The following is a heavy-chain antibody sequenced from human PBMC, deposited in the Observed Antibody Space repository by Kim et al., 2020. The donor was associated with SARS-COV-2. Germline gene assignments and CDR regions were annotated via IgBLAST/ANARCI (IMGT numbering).Heavy chain of an antibody. Sequence: GGSLRLSCAASGFTFSSYWMSWVRQAPGKGLEWVANIKQDGSEKYYVDSVKGRFTISRDNAKNSLYLQMNSLRAEDTAVYYCARDPGSGLSSWGVYFDYWGQGTLVTVSS. CDR3: ARDPGSGLSSWGVYFDY. V-gene: IGHV3-7*03. J-gene: IGHJ4*02. CDR2: IKQDGSEK. CDR1: GFTFSSYW. D-gene: IGHD6-13*01.